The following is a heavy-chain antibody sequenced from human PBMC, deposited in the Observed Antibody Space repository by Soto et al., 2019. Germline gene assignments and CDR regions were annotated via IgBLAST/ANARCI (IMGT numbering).Heavy chain of an antibody. D-gene: IGHD3-10*01. CDR3: ARGPGASDYYFDY. CDR2: IYYTGST. J-gene: IGHJ4*02. V-gene: IGHV4-59*01. Sequence: SATLSLACSVSCGSFSIYWWSWGRQPRGKGLEWIGYIYYTGSTNYSPSLKGRVTISLDASKSQFSLKLTSVTAADTAVYYCARGPGASDYYFDYWGPGTLVTVSS. CDR1: CGSFSIYW.